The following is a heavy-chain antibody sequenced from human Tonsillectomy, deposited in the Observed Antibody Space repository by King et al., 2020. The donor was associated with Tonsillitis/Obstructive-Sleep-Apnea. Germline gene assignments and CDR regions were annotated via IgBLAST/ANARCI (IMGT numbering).Heavy chain of an antibody. CDR2: IDPSDSYF. D-gene: IGHD3-10*01. V-gene: IGHV5-10-1*01. J-gene: IGHJ6*02. Sequence: QLVQSGAEVKKPGASLRISCKASGYTFINYWISWVRQMPGKGLEWVGRIDPSDSYFNYSPSSQGHVTISVDKSITTAYLQWTSVTASDTAIFYCARLGAGGLRGNYYSDGLDVWGQGTTVTVSS. CDR1: GYTFINYW. CDR3: ARLGAGGLRGNYYSDGLDV.